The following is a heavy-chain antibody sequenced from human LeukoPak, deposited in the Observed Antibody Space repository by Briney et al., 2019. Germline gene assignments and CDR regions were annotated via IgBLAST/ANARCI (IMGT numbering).Heavy chain of an antibody. CDR2: IYTSGST. Sequence: SETLSLTCTVSGGSISSYYWSWIRQPAGKGLEWIGRIYTSGSTNYNPSLKSRVTMSVDTSKNQFSLKLSSVTAADTAVYYCARDYYGSGSYGSSSYYYYMDVWGKGTTVTISS. V-gene: IGHV4-4*07. J-gene: IGHJ6*03. CDR1: GGSISSYY. CDR3: ARDYYGSGSYGSSSYYYYMDV. D-gene: IGHD3-10*01.